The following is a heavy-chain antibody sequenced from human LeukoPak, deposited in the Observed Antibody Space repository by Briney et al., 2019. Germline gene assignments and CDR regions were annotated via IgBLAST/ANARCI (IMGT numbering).Heavy chain of an antibody. CDR3: AKGGYYDSSGYYDGPDY. CDR1: GFTFSSYG. CDR2: ISYDGSNK. V-gene: IGHV3-30*18. D-gene: IGHD3-22*01. J-gene: IGHJ4*02. Sequence: PGRSLRLSCAASGFTFSSYGTHWVRQAPGKGLEWVAVISYDGSNKYYADSVKGRFTISRDNSKNTLYLQMNSLRAEDTAVYYCAKGGYYDSSGYYDGPDYWGQGTLVTVSS.